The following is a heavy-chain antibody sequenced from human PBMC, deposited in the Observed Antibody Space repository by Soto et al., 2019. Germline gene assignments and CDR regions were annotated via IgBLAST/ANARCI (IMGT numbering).Heavy chain of an antibody. CDR2: ISGSGGST. CDR1: GFTFSSYA. D-gene: IGHD4-4*01. J-gene: IGHJ4*02. CDR3: AKGRRPPYSNDPRTVFFDY. V-gene: IGHV3-23*01. Sequence: TGGSLRLSCAASGFTFSSYAMSWVRQAPGKGLEWVSAISGSGGSTYYADSVKGRFTISRDNSKNTLYLQMNSLRAEDTAVYYCAKGRRPPYSNDPRTVFFDYWGQGTLVTVSS.